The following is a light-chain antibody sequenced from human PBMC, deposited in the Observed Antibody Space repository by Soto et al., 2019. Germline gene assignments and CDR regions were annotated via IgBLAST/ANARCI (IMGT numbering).Light chain of an antibody. CDR3: QQAATFPLT. CDR1: QTIATSS. CDR2: GAS. Sequence: EIVLTQSPGTLSLSPGERATLSCRASQTIATSSLAWFQQRPGQAPRLLIYGASNRATGIPVRFSGSGSGTDFTLTISRLEPEDSATYYCQQAATFPLTFGGGTDVEI. J-gene: IGKJ4*01. V-gene: IGKV3-20*01.